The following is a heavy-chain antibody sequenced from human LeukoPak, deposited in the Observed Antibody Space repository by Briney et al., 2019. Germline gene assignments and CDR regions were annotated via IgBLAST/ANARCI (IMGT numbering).Heavy chain of an antibody. CDR3: TTVGIWTHIPGEDR. J-gene: IGHJ5*02. V-gene: IGHV3-15*01. CDR2: IKSRSDGGTT. Sequence: PGGSLRLSCGVFGSGFPFSKAWMSWVRQAPGKGLEWVGRIKSRSDGGTTDYAAPVKGRFTILRDDSKNTLYLQMSSLKTEDTAVYYCTTVGIWTHIPGEDRWGHGTLVAVSS. CDR1: GFPFSKAW. D-gene: IGHD3/OR15-3a*01.